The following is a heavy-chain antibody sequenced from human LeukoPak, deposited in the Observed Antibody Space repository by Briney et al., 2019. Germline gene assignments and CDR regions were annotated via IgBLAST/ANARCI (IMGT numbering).Heavy chain of an antibody. D-gene: IGHD4-11*01. V-gene: IGHV3-64*01. Sequence: GGSLRLSCAASGFTSGSYTMHWVRQGPGEGLEYVSGISSSGGSTYYANSVKGRFTISRDNSKNTLYLQMGSLRAEDMAVYYCARDDYSNAYRRNYYMDVWGKGTTVTVSS. CDR3: ARDDYSNAYRRNYYMDV. J-gene: IGHJ6*03. CDR1: GFTSGSYT. CDR2: ISSSGGST.